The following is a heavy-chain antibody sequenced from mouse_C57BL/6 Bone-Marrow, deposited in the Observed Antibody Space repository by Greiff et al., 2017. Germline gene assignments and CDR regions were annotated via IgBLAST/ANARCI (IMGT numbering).Heavy chain of an antibody. CDR3: ATTVDY. D-gene: IGHD1-1*01. CDR2: IDPSDSYT. CDR1: GYTFTSYW. Sequence: QVQLQQPGAELVKPGASVKLSCKASGYTFTSYWMQWVQQRPGQGLEWIGEIDPSDSYTNYNQTFKGKATLTVDTSSSTAYMQLSSLTSEDSAVYYCATTVDYWGQGTTLTVSS. V-gene: IGHV1-50*01. J-gene: IGHJ2*01.